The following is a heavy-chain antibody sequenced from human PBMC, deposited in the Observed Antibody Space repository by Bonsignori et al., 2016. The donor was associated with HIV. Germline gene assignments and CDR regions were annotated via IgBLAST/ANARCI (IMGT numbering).Heavy chain of an antibody. V-gene: IGHV1-24*01. Sequence: QVHLLQSGAEVKKTGASVKVSCKISESTLTELSMHWVRQVPGKGLEWMGGFDPEDGEIIYAQKFQGRVTMTKDTSTDTAYMELRSLRSEDTAVYYCATEHWNDGGGWADFDHWGRG. CDR2: FDPEDGEI. J-gene: IGHJ4*03. CDR1: ESTLTELS. D-gene: IGHD1-1*01. CDR3: ATEHWNDGGGWADFDH.